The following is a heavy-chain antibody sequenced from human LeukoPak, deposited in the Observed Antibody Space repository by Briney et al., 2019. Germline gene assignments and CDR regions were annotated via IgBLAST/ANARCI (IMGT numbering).Heavy chain of an antibody. CDR3: ARDYDSSSAYYFDY. CDR1: VYTLTELS. J-gene: IGHJ4*02. V-gene: IGHV1-2*02. Sequence: ASVKVSCKVSVYTLTELSMHWVRQAPGQGLEWMGWINPNSGGTNYAQKFPARVTMTRDTSISTAYMELSSLTSEDTAVYYCARDYDSSSAYYFDYWGQGTLVTVSS. D-gene: IGHD6-13*01. CDR2: INPNSGGT.